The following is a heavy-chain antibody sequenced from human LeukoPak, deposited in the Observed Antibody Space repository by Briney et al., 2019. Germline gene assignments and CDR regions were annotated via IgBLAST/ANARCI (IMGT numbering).Heavy chain of an antibody. CDR2: IIPIFGTA. CDR3: ARSGHNSGYYRGPFDY. CDR1: GGTFSSYA. J-gene: IGHJ4*02. Sequence: ASVKVSCKASGGTFSSYAISWVRQAPGQGLEWMGGIIPIFGTANYAQKFQGRVTITADESTSTAYMELSSLRSEDTAVYYCARSGHNSGYYRGPFDYWGQGTLVTVSS. V-gene: IGHV1-69*01. D-gene: IGHD3-22*01.